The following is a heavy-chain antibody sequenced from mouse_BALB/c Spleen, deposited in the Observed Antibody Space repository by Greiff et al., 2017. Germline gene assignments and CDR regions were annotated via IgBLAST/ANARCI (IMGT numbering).Heavy chain of an antibody. V-gene: IGHV3-8*02. CDR2: ISYSGST. CDR3: ARRPYYYGSSYWYFDV. D-gene: IGHD1-1*01. J-gene: IGHJ1*01. CDR1: GDSITSGY. Sequence: VQLKESGPSLVKPSQTLSLTCSVTGDSITSGYWNWIRKFPGNKLEYMGYISYSGSTYYNPSLKSRISITRDTSKNQYYLQLNSVTTEDTATYYCARRPYYYGSSYWYFDVWGAGTTVTVSS.